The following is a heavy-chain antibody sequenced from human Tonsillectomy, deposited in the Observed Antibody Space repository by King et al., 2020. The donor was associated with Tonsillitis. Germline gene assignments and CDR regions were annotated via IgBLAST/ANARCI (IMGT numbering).Heavy chain of an antibody. CDR1: GFAFSSFW. CDR2: ISYDGSST. V-gene: IGHV3-30-3*01. CDR3: ARGSREFDY. Sequence: VQLVESGGGVVQPGRSLRLSCAASGFAFSSFWMHWVRQAPGKGLEWVAVISYDGSSTNYADSGKGRFTIFRDNSKNTLDLQLNSLIAEDTAVYYCARGSREFDYWGQGALVTVSS. D-gene: IGHD1-26*01. J-gene: IGHJ4*02.